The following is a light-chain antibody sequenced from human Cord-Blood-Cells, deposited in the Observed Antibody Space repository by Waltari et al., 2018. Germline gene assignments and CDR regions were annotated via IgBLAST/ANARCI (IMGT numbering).Light chain of an antibody. CDR3: QQSYSTPWT. CDR2: AAS. CDR1: QSISSY. Sequence: DIQMTQSPSSLSASLSDRVTITCRASQSISSYLNWYQQKPGKAPKLLIYAASSWQSGVPSRFSGSGSGTDFTLTISSLQPEDFATYYCQQSYSTPWTFGQGTKVEIK. V-gene: IGKV1-39*01. J-gene: IGKJ1*01.